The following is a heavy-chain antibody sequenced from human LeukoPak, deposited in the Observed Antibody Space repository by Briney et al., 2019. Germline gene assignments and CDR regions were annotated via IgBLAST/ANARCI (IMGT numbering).Heavy chain of an antibody. CDR1: GGSISSSSYY. CDR3: ASWEGMATIWTRDY. J-gene: IGHJ4*02. CDR2: IYYSGST. D-gene: IGHD5-24*01. Sequence: ASETLSLTCTVSGGSISSSSYYWGWIRQPPGKGLEWIGSIYYSGSTYYNPSLKSRVTISVDTSKNQFSLKLSSVTAADTAVYYCASWEGMATIWTRDYWGQGTLVTVSS. V-gene: IGHV4-39*01.